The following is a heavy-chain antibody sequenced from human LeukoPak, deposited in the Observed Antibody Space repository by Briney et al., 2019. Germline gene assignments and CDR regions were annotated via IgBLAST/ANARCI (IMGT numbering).Heavy chain of an antibody. CDR3: ASFSSSWRGSWFDP. Sequence: ALETLSLTCAVYGGSFSGYYWSWIRQPPGKGLEWIGEINHSGSTNYNPSLKSRVTISVDTSKNQFSLKLSSVTAADTAVYYCASFSSSWRGSWFDPWGQGTLVTVSS. CDR2: INHSGST. J-gene: IGHJ5*02. D-gene: IGHD6-13*01. V-gene: IGHV4-34*01. CDR1: GGSFSGYY.